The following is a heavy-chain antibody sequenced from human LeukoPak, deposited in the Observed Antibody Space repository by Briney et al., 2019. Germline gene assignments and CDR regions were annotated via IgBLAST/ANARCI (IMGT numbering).Heavy chain of an antibody. CDR3: AKDPRYYDILTGPRDTDY. Sequence: GGSLRLSCAASGFTFSNFAMSWVRQAPGKGLEWVSVISASGGSTFYADSVRGRFTISRDNSKNTLYLQMNSLRAEDTAVYFCAKDPRYYDILTGPRDTDYWGQGTLVTVSS. CDR2: ISASGGST. J-gene: IGHJ4*02. D-gene: IGHD3-9*01. V-gene: IGHV3-23*01. CDR1: GFTFSNFA.